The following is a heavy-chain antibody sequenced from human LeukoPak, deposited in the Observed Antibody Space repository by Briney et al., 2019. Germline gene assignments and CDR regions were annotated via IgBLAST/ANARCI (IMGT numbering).Heavy chain of an antibody. CDR3: ASEYCSGGSCYSVFYYYGMDV. J-gene: IGHJ6*02. Sequence: GASVKVSCKASGYTFSIYGINWVRQAPGQGLEWMGRIIPILGIANYAQKFQGRVTITADKSTSTAYMELSSLRSEDTAVYYCASEYCSGGSCYSVFYYYGMDVWGQGTTVTVSS. CDR2: IIPILGIA. CDR1: GYTFSIYG. D-gene: IGHD2-15*01. V-gene: IGHV1-69*04.